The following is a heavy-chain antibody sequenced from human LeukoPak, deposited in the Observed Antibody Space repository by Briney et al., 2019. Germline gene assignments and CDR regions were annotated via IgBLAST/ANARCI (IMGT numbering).Heavy chain of an antibody. CDR1: GYTFTDYY. D-gene: IGHD6-13*01. V-gene: IGHV7-4-1*02. CDR3: ARKISSWQYNWFDP. J-gene: IGHJ5*02. CDR2: INTNTGNP. Sequence: ASVKVSCKASGYTFTDYYMHWVRQAPGQGLEWMGWINTNTGNPTYAQGFTGRFVFSLDTSVSTAYLQISSLKAEDTAVYYCARKISSWQYNWFDPWGQGTLVTVSS.